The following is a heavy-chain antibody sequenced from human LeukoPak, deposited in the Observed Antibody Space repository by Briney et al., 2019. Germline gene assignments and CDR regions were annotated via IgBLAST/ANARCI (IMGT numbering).Heavy chain of an antibody. CDR2: ISSSSSYI. D-gene: IGHD3-22*01. V-gene: IGHV3-21*01. Sequence: GGSLRLSCAASGFTFSSYSMNWVRQAPGKGLEWVSSISSSSSYIYYADSVKGRFTISRDNAKNSLYLHMNSLRAEDTAVYYCARDGMIVVVPYYFDYWGQGTLVTVSS. J-gene: IGHJ4*02. CDR1: GFTFSSYS. CDR3: ARDGMIVVVPYYFDY.